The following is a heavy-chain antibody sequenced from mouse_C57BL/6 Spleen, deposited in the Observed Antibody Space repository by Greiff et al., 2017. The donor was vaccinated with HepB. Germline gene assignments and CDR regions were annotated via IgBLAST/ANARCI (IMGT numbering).Heavy chain of an antibody. Sequence: QVHVKQSGAELVRPGASVKLSCKASGYTFTDYYINWVKQRPGQGLEWIARIYPGSGNTYYNEKFKGKATLTAEKSSSTAYMQLSSLTSEDSAVYFCASNGNYPCAYWGQGTLVTVSA. CDR1: GYTFTDYY. D-gene: IGHD2-1*01. CDR3: ASNGNYPCAY. CDR2: IYPGSGNT. J-gene: IGHJ3*01. V-gene: IGHV1-76*01.